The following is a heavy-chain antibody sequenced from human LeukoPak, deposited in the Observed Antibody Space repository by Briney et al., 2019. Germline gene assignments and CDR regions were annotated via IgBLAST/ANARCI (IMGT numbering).Heavy chain of an antibody. CDR3: AREHSSGWYTVDY. J-gene: IGHJ4*02. CDR1: GYTFTGYY. V-gene: IGHV1-2*02. CDR2: INPNSGGT. D-gene: IGHD6-19*01. Sequence: ASVKVSCKASGYTFTGYYMHWVRQAPGQGLEWMGWINPNSGGTNCAQKFQGRVTMTRDTSISTAYMELSRLRSDDTAVYYCAREHSSGWYTVDYWGQGTLVTVSS.